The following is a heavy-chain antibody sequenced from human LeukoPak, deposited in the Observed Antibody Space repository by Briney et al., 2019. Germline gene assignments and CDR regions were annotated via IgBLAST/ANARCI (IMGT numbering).Heavy chain of an antibody. V-gene: IGHV1-69*13. CDR3: ARYSVAGTTHAFDI. Sequence: ASVKVSCKASGGTFSSYAISWVRQAPGQGLEWMGGIIPIFGTANYAQKFQGRVTITADESTSTAYMELSSLRSEDTAVYYCARYSVAGTTHAFDIWGQGTMVTVSS. CDR2: IIPIFGTA. D-gene: IGHD6-19*01. CDR1: GGTFSSYA. J-gene: IGHJ3*02.